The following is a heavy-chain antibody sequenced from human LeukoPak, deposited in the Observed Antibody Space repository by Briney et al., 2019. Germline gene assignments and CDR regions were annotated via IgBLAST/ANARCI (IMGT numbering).Heavy chain of an antibody. J-gene: IGHJ4*02. CDR3: ARRGWGTNYFDY. CDR2: IYNSGST. Sequence: SETLSLTCTVSGGSISSYYWSWIRQPPGKGLEWIGYIYNSGSTNYNPSLKSRVTISVDTSKNQFSLKLSSVTAADTAVYYCARRGWGTNYFDYWGQGTLVTVSS. CDR1: GGSISSYY. V-gene: IGHV4-4*09. D-gene: IGHD3-16*01.